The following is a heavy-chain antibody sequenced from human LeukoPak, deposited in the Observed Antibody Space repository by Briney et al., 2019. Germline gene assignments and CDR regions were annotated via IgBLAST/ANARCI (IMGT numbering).Heavy chain of an antibody. CDR1: GVTVSSNY. CDR2: IYSGGST. J-gene: IGHJ4*02. Sequence: GGSLRLSCAASGVTVSSNYMSWVRQAPGKGLEWVSVIYSGGSTYYADSVKGRFTISRDNSKNTLYLQMNSLRAEDTAVYYCARDLPIRPRNYDYWGQGTLVTVSS. CDR3: ARDLPIRPRNYDY. V-gene: IGHV3-66*01. D-gene: IGHD2/OR15-2a*01.